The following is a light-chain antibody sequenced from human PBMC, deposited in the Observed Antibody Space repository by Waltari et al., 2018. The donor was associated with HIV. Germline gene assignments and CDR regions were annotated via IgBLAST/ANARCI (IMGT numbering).Light chain of an antibody. J-gene: IGKJ3*01. V-gene: IGKV3-11*01. CDR1: QDVYTY. Sequence: VLTQSPATLSLSPGERGSLSCLTSQDVYTYLAWYQQKPGQPPRLLIHNASNRAPGIPARFSGGGSGTDFTLTISSVEPEDFAVYYCQQRGRRPFIFGPGTRVEIK. CDR3: QQRGRRPFI. CDR2: NAS.